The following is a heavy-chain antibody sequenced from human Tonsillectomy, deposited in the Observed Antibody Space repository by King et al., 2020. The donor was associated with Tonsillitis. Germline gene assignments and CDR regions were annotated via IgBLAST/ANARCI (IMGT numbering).Heavy chain of an antibody. CDR1: GGSISSGGYY. CDR3: ARGLLEWSAPLDY. J-gene: IGHJ4*02. CDR2: IYYSGST. D-gene: IGHD3-3*01. Sequence: QLQESGPGLVKPSQTLSLTCTVSGGSISSGGYYWSWIRQHPGKGLEWIGYIYYSGSTYYNPSLKSRVTISVDTSKNQFSLKLSSVTAADTALYYCARGLLEWSAPLDYWGQGTLVTVSS. V-gene: IGHV4-31*03.